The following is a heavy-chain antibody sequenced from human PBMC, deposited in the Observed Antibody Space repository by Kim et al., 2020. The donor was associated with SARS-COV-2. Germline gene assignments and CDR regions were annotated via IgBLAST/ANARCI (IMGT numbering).Heavy chain of an antibody. J-gene: IGHJ4*02. CDR3: ARGSMIVVVMDFDY. CDR2: ISSSSSYI. D-gene: IGHD3-22*01. CDR1: GFTFSSYS. V-gene: IGHV3-21*01. Sequence: GGSLRLSCAASGFTFSSYSMNWVRQAPGKGLEWVSSISSSSSYIYYADSVKGRFTISRDNAKNSLYLQMNSLRAEDTAVYYCARGSMIVVVMDFDYWGQGTLVTVSA.